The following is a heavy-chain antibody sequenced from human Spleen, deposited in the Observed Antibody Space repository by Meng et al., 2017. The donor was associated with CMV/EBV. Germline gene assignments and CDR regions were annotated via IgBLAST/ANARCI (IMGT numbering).Heavy chain of an antibody. V-gene: IGHV3-23*01. J-gene: IGHJ6*02. Sequence: GGSLRLSCAASEFTFSNFAMSWVRQAPGRGLAWVSAITASGGSTYYADSVKGRFTVSRDNSKNTLYLQMNSLRAEDTAVYYCGPSYYYYGMDVWGQGTTVTVSS. CDR1: EFTFSNFA. CDR2: ITASGGST. CDR3: GPSYYYYGMDV.